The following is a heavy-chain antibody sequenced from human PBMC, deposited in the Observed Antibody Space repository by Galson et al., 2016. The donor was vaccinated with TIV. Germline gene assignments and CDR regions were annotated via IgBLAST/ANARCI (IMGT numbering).Heavy chain of an antibody. J-gene: IGHJ4*02. D-gene: IGHD2-2*01. Sequence: SLRLSCAASGFTFGDYAMCWVRQAPGKGLEWVGFIRNKAYGGTTEYAASVKGRFTISRDDSKSIAYLQMNSLKTEDTAVYYCTRDKTRDIILIPAGMNDYWGQGTLVTVSS. CDR1: GFTFGDYA. V-gene: IGHV3-49*04. CDR2: IRNKAYGGTT. CDR3: TRDKTRDIILIPAGMNDY.